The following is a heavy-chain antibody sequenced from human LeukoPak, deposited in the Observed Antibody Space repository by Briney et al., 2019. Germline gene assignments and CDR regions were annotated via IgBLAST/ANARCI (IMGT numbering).Heavy chain of an antibody. D-gene: IGHD3-22*01. V-gene: IGHV4-38-2*02. CDR1: GYSISSGYY. CDR3: ARLPVVLQAGFDY. Sequence: SETLSLTCTVSGYSISSGYYWGWIRQPPGKGLEWIGSIYHSGSTYYNPSLKSRVTISVDTSKNQFSLKLSSVTAADTAVYYCARLPVVLQAGFDYWGQGTLVTVSS. CDR2: IYHSGST. J-gene: IGHJ4*02.